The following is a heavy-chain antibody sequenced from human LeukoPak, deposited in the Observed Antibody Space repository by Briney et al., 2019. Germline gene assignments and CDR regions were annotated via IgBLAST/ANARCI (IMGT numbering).Heavy chain of an antibody. Sequence: SQTLSLTCAISGDSVSSNSAAWNWIRQSPWRGLEWLGRTYYRSKWYNDYAVSVKSRITINPDTSKNQFSLQLNSVTPEDTAVYYCARDLSLTYRSGWYWFDPWGQGTLVTVSS. V-gene: IGHV6-1*01. CDR3: ARDLSLTYRSGWYWFDP. J-gene: IGHJ5*02. CDR1: GDSVSSNSAA. D-gene: IGHD6-19*01. CDR2: TYYRSKWYN.